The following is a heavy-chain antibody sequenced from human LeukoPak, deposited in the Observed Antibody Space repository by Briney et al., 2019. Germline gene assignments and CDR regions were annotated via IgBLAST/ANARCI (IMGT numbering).Heavy chain of an antibody. Sequence: GGSLRLSCAASGSSFSKYGMSWVRQAPGKGLEWAAAISHDVSEKYYADPVKGRFTISRDNSKNTLYLQMNSLRAEDTAVYYCAKGVFGSRSTSFADNWGQGTLVIVSS. CDR3: AKGVFGSRSTSFADN. J-gene: IGHJ4*02. D-gene: IGHD3-10*01. CDR1: GSSFSKYG. CDR2: ISHDVSEK. V-gene: IGHV3-30*18.